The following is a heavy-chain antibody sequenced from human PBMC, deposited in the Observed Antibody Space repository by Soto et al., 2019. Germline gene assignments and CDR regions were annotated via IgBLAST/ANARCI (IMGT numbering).Heavy chain of an antibody. D-gene: IGHD2-15*01. CDR3: ARAFNGWTYYFDY. V-gene: IGHV4-30-4*01. Sequence: QVQLPESGPGLVKPSQTLSLTCTVSGGSISRGDNYWSWIRQPPGKGLEWIGYISSLGSPYYNPSLKSRLTISVDTSKNQFSLKLSAVTAADTAVYYCARAFNGWTYYFDYWGQVTLVTVSS. J-gene: IGHJ4*02. CDR2: ISSLGSP. CDR1: GGSISRGDNY.